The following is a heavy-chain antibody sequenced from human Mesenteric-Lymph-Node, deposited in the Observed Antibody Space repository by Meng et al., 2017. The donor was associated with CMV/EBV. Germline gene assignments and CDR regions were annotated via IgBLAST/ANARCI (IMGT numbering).Heavy chain of an antibody. V-gene: IGHV3-21*01. Sequence: GESLKISCAASGFTFSSYSMNWVRQAPGKGLEWVSSISSSSSYIYYAGSVKGRFTISRDNAKNSLYLQMNSLRAEDTAVYYCAREVRPRNYYYYYGMDVWGQGTTVTVSS. CDR2: ISSSSSYI. CDR1: GFTFSSYS. J-gene: IGHJ6*02. CDR3: AREVRPRNYYYYYGMDV. D-gene: IGHD4/OR15-4a*01.